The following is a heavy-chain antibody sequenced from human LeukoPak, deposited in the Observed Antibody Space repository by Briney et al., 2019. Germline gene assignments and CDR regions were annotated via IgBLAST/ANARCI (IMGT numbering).Heavy chain of an antibody. CDR1: GFTFSSYG. J-gene: IGHJ6*03. Sequence: GGPLRLSCAASGFTFSSYGMHWVRQAPGKGLEWVALIRYDESNRYYADSVKGRFTISRDNSKDTLYLQMNSLRAEDTAVYYCAIAARGMDVWGKGTTVTVSS. CDR2: IRYDESNR. CDR3: AIAARGMDV. V-gene: IGHV3-30*02.